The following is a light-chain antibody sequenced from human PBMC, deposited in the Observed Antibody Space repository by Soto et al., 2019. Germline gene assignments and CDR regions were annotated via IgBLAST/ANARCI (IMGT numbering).Light chain of an antibody. Sequence: EIELTQSPGTLSLSPGERATLSCRASQSVSNNYLTWHQQKPGQAPRLLIYGASSRATGIPDRFSGSGSGTDFTLTISRLEPEDFAVYYWQQYGTSPLTFGGGTKVDIK. CDR3: QQYGTSPLT. CDR2: GAS. J-gene: IGKJ4*01. V-gene: IGKV3-20*01. CDR1: QSVSNNY.